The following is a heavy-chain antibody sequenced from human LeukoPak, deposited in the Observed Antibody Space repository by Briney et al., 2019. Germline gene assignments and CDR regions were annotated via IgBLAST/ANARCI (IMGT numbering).Heavy chain of an antibody. D-gene: IGHD5-18*01. CDR3: AKDWIQFNRVFDCFDS. Sequence: GGSLRLSCATTGFPFETNAMSWVRQAPGKGLEWVATIGNTETFYADSVTGRFTISRDNSKNTVNLQMNRLRVEDTAIYYCAKDWIQFNRVFDCFDSWGQGTLVTVSS. J-gene: IGHJ4*02. CDR1: GFPFETNA. V-gene: IGHV3-23*01. CDR2: IGNTET.